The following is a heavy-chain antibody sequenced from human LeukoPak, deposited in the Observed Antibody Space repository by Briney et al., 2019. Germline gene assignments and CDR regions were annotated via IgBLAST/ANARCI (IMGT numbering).Heavy chain of an antibody. CDR1: GVSISSSSYY. CDR3: ARHGDSSGPYYYYYYMDV. D-gene: IGHD6-6*01. CDR2: IYYSGST. V-gene: IGHV4-39*01. J-gene: IGHJ6*03. Sequence: PSETLSLTCTVSGVSISSSSYYWGWIRQPPGKGLEWIGSIYYSGSTYYNPSLKSRVTISVDTSKNQCSLKLSSVTAADTAVYYCARHGDSSGPYYYYYYMDVWGKGTTVTVSS.